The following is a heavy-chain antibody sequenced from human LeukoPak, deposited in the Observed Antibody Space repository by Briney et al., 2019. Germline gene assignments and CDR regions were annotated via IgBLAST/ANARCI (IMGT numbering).Heavy chain of an antibody. CDR2: SRNKVNSYST. D-gene: IGHD3-22*01. Sequence: RGSPRLSSAPSGFSFRDFYIGWGPARPQKRLWSVSRSRNKVNSYSTEYAASVKGRFTISRDYSTNSLYLQMSSLKIEDTAVYYCVRASDYDKRSFDYWGHGTLVTVFS. CDR1: GFSFRDFY. CDR3: VRASDYDKRSFDY. J-gene: IGHJ4*01. V-gene: IGHV3-72*01.